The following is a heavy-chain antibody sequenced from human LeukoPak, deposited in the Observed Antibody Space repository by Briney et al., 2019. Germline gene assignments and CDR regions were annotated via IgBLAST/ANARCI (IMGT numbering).Heavy chain of an antibody. Sequence: PGGSLRLSCSASGFTFSSYVLHWVRQAPGKGLEDVSAISGNRESTYYVDSVKGRFTISRDNAKNTLYLQMSSLRPEDTAIYYCGRFGDAFDIWGQGTMVTVSS. J-gene: IGHJ3*02. D-gene: IGHD3-10*01. V-gene: IGHV3-64D*06. CDR3: GRFGDAFDI. CDR2: ISGNREST. CDR1: GFTFSSYV.